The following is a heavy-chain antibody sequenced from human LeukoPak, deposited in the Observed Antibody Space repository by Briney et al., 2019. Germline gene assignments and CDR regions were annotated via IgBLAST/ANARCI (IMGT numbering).Heavy chain of an antibody. CDR2: IRNKANSYTT. V-gene: IGHV3-72*01. CDR3: ASWPFYGMDV. Sequence: GGSLRLSCAASGFTFSDHYMGWVGQAPGKGLEWVGRIRNKANSYTTEYAASVKGRFTISRDDSKNSLYLQMNSLKSEDTAVYYCASWPFYGMDVWGQGTTVTVSS. CDR1: GFTFSDHY. J-gene: IGHJ6*02.